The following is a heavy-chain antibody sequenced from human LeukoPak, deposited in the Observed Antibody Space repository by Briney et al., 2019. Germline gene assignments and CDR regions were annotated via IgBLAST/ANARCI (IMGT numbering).Heavy chain of an antibody. CDR3: ARRVGKYPTYYFDY. CDR2: IYYTGST. J-gene: IGHJ4*02. Sequence: SETLSLTCTVSGGSFSRGGNYGGGIRQPPGKGLGWFGYIYYTGSTNNNPSLKSRITLSVDTSKNQFSLRLSSVTAADTAVYYCARRVGKYPTYYFDYWGQGTLVTVSS. V-gene: IGHV4-31*03. CDR1: GGSFSRGGNY. D-gene: IGHD1-1*01.